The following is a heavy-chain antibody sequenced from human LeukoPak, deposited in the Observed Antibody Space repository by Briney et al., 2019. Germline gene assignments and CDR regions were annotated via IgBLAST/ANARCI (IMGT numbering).Heavy chain of an antibody. CDR2: IGSSSGDT. D-gene: IGHD5-24*01. CDR3: ARVAWPDAFDI. CDR1: GFTFNSYA. Sequence: GGSLRLSCAASGFTFNSYAMGWVRQAPGKGLEWVSTIGSSSGDTYYADSVRGRLTVSRDNSKNTLYLQMNGLRAEDTAVYYCARVAWPDAFDIWGQGTMVTVSS. V-gene: IGHV3-23*01. J-gene: IGHJ3*02.